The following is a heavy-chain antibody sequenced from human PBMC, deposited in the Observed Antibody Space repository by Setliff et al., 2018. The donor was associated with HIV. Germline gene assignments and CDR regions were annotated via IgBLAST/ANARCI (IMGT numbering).Heavy chain of an antibody. Sequence: TLSLTCDVSGSYISNSYYWGWVRQPPGKGREWIGSIYHSGTTYYNPTLKSRVTISVATSKIQFSLKLTSVTAAYTALYYCARSKYSSGWYSDHDAFDIWGQGTMVTVSS. J-gene: IGHJ3*02. CDR2: IYHSGTT. D-gene: IGHD6-19*01. V-gene: IGHV4-38-2*01. CDR1: GSYISNSYY. CDR3: ARSKYSSGWYSDHDAFDI.